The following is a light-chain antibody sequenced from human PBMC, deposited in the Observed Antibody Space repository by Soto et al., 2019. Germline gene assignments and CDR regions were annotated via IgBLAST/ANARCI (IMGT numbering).Light chain of an antibody. CDR1: QTVSRN. V-gene: IGKV3-15*01. Sequence: ELVMTQSPATLSVTPGERATLSCRASQTVSRNLAWYQQRPGQAPRLLIYDISNRATGVPARFSGSGSETEFTLTIRSLQSEDFAVYFCQQYNSWPSFGQGTRLEIK. CDR3: QQYNSWPS. CDR2: DIS. J-gene: IGKJ5*01.